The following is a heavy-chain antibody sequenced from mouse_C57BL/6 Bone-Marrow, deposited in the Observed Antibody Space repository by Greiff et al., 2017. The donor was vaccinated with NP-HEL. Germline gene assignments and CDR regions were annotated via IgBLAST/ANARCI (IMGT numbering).Heavy chain of an antibody. V-gene: IGHV1-81*01. D-gene: IGHD2-12*01. J-gene: IGHJ1*03. Sequence: QVQLKQSGAELARPGASVKLSCKASGYTFTSYGISWVKQRTGQGLEWIGEIYPRSGNTYYNEKFKGKATLTADKSSSTAYMELRSLTSEDSAVYFCASELVLYWYFDVWGKGTTVTVSS. CDR1: GYTFTSYG. CDR2: IYPRSGNT. CDR3: ASELVLYWYFDV.